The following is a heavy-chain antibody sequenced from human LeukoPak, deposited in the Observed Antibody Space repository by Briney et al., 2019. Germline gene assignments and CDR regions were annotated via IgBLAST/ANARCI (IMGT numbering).Heavy chain of an antibody. CDR3: AREESDEFADI. Sequence: GGSLRLSRAASGFTFTNHDMHWVRQETGKGLEWVSAINPAGRTYYADSVRGRFIISRENAKNSFYLQLNSLRVEDTAIYYCAREESDEFADIWGQGTFVTVSS. CDR1: GFTFTNHD. CDR2: INPAGRT. V-gene: IGHV3-13*01. J-gene: IGHJ3*02. D-gene: IGHD3-10*01.